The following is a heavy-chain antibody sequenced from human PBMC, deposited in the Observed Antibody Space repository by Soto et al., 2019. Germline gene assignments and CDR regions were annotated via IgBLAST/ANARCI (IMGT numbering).Heavy chain of an antibody. V-gene: IGHV3-23*01. CDR3: AKNVWGITIFGCMGV. Sequence: EVQLLESGGGLVQPGGSLRLSCAASGFTFSSSAMSWVRQAPGKGLEWVSAISGSGGTTYYADSVKGRFTISRDNSKNTLYLQMNSRRADDTAVYCCAKNVWGITIFGCMGVWGQGTTVTVSS. J-gene: IGHJ6*02. CDR1: GFTFSSSA. CDR2: ISGSGGTT. D-gene: IGHD3-9*01.